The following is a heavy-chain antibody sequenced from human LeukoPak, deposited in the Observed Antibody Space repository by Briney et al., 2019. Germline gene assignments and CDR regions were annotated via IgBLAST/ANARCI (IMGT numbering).Heavy chain of an antibody. CDR1: GFTFSRYA. D-gene: IGHD1-26*01. V-gene: IGHV3-64D*09. J-gene: IGHJ4*02. Sequence: GRSLRLSCAASGFTFSRYAMHWVRQAPGKGLEYVSGINDNGGRTHYGDSVKGRFSISRDNSKNTLHLQMSTLRAEDTALYYCVKDVGGSYAFDYWGQGILVTVAS. CDR2: INDNGGRT. CDR3: VKDVGGSYAFDY.